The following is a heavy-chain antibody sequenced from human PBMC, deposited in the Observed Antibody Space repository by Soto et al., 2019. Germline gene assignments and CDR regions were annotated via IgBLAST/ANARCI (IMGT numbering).Heavy chain of an antibody. CDR3: ARESEDLTSNFDY. CDR2: ISSTTNYI. CDR1: GFTFTRYS. J-gene: IGHJ4*02. Sequence: LRLSCAASGFTFTRYSMNWVRQAPGKGLEWVSSISSTTNYIYYGDSMKGRFTISRDNAKNSLYLEMNSLRAEDTAVYYCARESEDLTSNFDYWGQGTLVTVS. V-gene: IGHV3-21*06.